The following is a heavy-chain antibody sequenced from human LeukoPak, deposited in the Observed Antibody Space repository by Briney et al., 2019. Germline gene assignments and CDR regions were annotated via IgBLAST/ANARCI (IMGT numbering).Heavy chain of an antibody. CDR1: GHGFTGYH. V-gene: IGHV1-2*02. CDR3: VGEVSGGFER. Sequence: ASVKVSCKASGHGFTGYHIHWVRQAPGQGLKWMAWMNTNDGGISYAQRIQGRVTVTRDKSTNTAYVELRDLRFDDTAIYYCVGEVSGGFERWGQGSPVTVSS. J-gene: IGHJ5*02. D-gene: IGHD2-8*01. CDR2: MNTNDGGI.